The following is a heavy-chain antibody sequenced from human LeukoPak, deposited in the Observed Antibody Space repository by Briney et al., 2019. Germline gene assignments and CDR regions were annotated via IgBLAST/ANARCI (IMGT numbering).Heavy chain of an antibody. CDR1: GYTFTGYY. Sequence: ASVKVSCKASGYTFTGYYMHWVRQAPGQGLEWMGWINPNSGGTNYAQKFQGRVTMTRDTSISTAYMELSRLRSDDTAVYYCARDLGRYYDILTGYYNKPQALDYWGQGTLVTVSS. CDR3: ARDLGRYYDILTGYYNKPQALDY. V-gene: IGHV1-2*02. CDR2: INPNSGGT. J-gene: IGHJ4*02. D-gene: IGHD3-9*01.